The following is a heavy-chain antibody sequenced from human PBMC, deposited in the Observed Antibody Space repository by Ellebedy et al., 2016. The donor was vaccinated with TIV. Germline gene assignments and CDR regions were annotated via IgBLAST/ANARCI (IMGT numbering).Heavy chain of an antibody. D-gene: IGHD3-22*01. V-gene: IGHV3-7*03. CDR3: VRDGAYGDYSPGYYGMDV. J-gene: IGHJ6*02. CDR1: GFTFNSYW. CDR2: INQDGSRI. Sequence: GESLKISCAASGFTFNSYWMSWVRQAPGKGLEWVANINQDGSRIYYVDSVKGRFTISRDNAKNSVYLRMNTLRDEDTAVYHCVRDGAYGDYSPGYYGMDVWGQGTTVTVSS.